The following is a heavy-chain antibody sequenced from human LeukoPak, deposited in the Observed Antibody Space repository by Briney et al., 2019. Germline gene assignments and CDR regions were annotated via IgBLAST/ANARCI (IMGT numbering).Heavy chain of an antibody. D-gene: IGHD4-11*01. CDR3: ARGGSNYVPYWGFDY. V-gene: IGHV1-2*02. J-gene: IGHJ4*02. CDR1: GYTFTGYY. CDR2: INPNSGGT. Sequence: ASVKVSCKASGYTFTGYYMHWVQQAPGQGLEWMGWINPNSGGTNYAQKFQGRVTMTRDTSISTAYMELSRLRSDDTAVYYCARGGSNYVPYWGFDYWGQGTLVTVSS.